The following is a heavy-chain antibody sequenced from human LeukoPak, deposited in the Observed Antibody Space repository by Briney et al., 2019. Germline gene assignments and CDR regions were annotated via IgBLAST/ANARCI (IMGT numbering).Heavy chain of an antibody. CDR1: GFTFSSQS. V-gene: IGHV3-23*01. CDR2: ISGSGATT. J-gene: IGHJ4*02. CDR3: AKSFRGYSGSYFDY. Sequence: GGSLRLSCAASGFTFSSQSMSWVRQAPGKGLEWVSGISGSGATTYYADSVKGRFSISRDNSDNTLYLQMNSLSAEDTAVYYCAKSFRGYSGSYFDYWGQGTLVTVSS. D-gene: IGHD1-26*01.